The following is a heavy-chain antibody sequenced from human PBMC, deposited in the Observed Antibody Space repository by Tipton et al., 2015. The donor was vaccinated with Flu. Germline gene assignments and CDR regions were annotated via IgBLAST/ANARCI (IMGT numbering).Heavy chain of an antibody. V-gene: IGHV4-31*03. CDR2: IYYSGST. J-gene: IGHJ4*02. CDR1: GGSISSGGAY. CDR3: AQDSSGPNYFDY. D-gene: IGHD3-22*01. Sequence: TLSLTCTVTGGSISSGGAYWSWLRQHPGKGLEWIGGIYYSGSTYYNPSIESRLTIAVDTSQNQFSLKLNSVTAADTAVYYCAQDSSGPNYFDYWGQGTLVTVSS.